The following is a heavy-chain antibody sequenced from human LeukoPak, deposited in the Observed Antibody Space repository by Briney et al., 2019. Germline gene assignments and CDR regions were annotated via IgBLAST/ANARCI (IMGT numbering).Heavy chain of an antibody. J-gene: IGHJ4*02. D-gene: IGHD1-26*01. V-gene: IGHV3-11*05. CDR3: ARGGAWYFDH. CDR1: GFTFRDYY. Sequence: PAESLRLSCAASGFTFRDYYMSWIRQAPGKGLEWVSSISTSSSYTNYADSVKGRFTISRDNANNSLYLQMNSLRAEDTAVYYCARGGAWYFDHWGQGILVTVSS. CDR2: ISTSSSYT.